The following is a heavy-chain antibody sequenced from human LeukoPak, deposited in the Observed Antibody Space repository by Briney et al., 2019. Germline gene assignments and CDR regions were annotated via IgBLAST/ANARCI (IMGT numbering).Heavy chain of an antibody. Sequence: SETLSLTCTVSGGSISSGSYYWSWIRQPAGKGLERIGRIYTSGSTNYNPSLKSRVTISVDTSKNQFSLKLSSVTAADTAVYYCARDRYSNRYYYYMDVWGKGTTVTVSS. V-gene: IGHV4-61*02. CDR3: ARDRYSNRYYYYMDV. CDR2: IYTSGST. D-gene: IGHD4-11*01. CDR1: GGSISSGSYY. J-gene: IGHJ6*03.